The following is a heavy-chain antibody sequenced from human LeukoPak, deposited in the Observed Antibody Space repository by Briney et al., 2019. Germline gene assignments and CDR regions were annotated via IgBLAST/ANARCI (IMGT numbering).Heavy chain of an antibody. CDR3: ARRYYDSTGYYGNWFDP. D-gene: IGHD3-22*01. CDR2: INAGNGNT. J-gene: IGHJ5*02. V-gene: IGHV1-3*01. Sequence: GASVKVSCKASGYTFTSYAMHWVRQAPGQRLEWMGWINAGNGNTKYSQKCQGRVTITRDTSASTAYMELSSLKASDTAMYYCARRYYDSTGYYGNWFDPWGQGTLVTVSS. CDR1: GYTFTSYA.